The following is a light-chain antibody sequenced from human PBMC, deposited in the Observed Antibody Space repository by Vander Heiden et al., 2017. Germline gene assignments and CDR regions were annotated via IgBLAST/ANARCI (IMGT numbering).Light chain of an antibody. CDR2: DAS. Sequence: IQMTQSPSSLSASIGDRVTITCRASQDISNRLAWYQQKPGKVPAALIYDASTLHSGVPSRFSGRGSGTDFTLTINSLHPEDVATYYCQEYISAPPLTFGGGTKVEI. CDR1: QDISNR. V-gene: IGKV1-27*01. CDR3: QEYISAPPLT. J-gene: IGKJ4*01.